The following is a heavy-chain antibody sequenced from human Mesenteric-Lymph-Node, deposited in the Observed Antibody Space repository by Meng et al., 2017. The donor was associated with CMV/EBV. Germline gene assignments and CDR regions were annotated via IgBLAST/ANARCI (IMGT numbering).Heavy chain of an antibody. Sequence: VLLHEGGAVKLKRSSTKSVSKAVDCGLIGSYLRSLSRQPAEEVVGWIGVITQSGSTTYTPSFKGRIIISVDTSTNQISLNMGCVTAADTAVYYCARGAREDILAGYFGYWGQGALVTVSS. D-gene: IGHD3-9*01. V-gene: IGHV4-34*01. CDR2: ITQSGST. CDR1: CGLIGSYL. J-gene: IGHJ4*02. CDR3: ARGAREDILAGYFGY.